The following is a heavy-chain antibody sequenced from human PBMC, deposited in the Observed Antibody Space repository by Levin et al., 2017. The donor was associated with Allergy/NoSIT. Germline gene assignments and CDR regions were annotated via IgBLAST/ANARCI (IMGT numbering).Heavy chain of an antibody. CDR1: GFTFSSYA. Sequence: PGGSLRLSCAASGFTFSSYAMHWVRQAPGKGLEWVAVISYDGSNKYYADSVKGRFTISRDNSKNTLYLQMNSLRAEDTAVYYCARDRWQTTVTSFGYWGQGTLVTVSS. V-gene: IGHV3-30*04. CDR2: ISYDGSNK. J-gene: IGHJ4*02. D-gene: IGHD4-17*01. CDR3: ARDRWQTTVTSFGY.